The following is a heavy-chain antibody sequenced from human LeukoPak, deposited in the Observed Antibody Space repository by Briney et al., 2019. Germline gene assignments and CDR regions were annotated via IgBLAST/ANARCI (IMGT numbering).Heavy chain of an antibody. CDR3: ARGSSYDSSGYYYDDY. J-gene: IGHJ4*02. V-gene: IGHV1-69*04. CDR2: IFPILGIA. CDR1: GGTFSSYA. Sequence: ASVKVSCKASGGTFSSYAISWVRQAPGQGLEWMGRIFPILGIANYAQKFQGRVTITADKSTSTAYMELSSLRSEDTAVYYCARGSSYDSSGYYYDDYWGQGTLVTVSS. D-gene: IGHD3-22*01.